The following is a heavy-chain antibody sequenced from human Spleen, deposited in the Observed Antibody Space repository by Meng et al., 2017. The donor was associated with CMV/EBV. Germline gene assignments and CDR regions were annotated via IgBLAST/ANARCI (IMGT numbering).Heavy chain of an antibody. J-gene: IGHJ4*02. CDR3: ARGDYGDYFDY. CDR1: GYTFTSYG. CDR2: ISGYNGHR. Sequence: ASVKVSCKASGYTFTSYGIGWVRQAPGRGLEWMGWISGYNGHRNYAQKLQDRVTMTTDTSTSTAYMELRSLRSDDTAVYYCARGDYGDYFDYWGQGTLVTVSS. D-gene: IGHD4-17*01. V-gene: IGHV1-18*01.